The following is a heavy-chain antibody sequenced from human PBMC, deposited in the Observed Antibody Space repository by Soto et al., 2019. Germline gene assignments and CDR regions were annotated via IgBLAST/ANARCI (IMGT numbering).Heavy chain of an antibody. J-gene: IGHJ4*02. Sequence: QVQLVESGGGVVQPGRSLRLSCAASGYTFSSYAMHWVRQAPGKGLEWVAVISYDGSNKYYADSVKGRFTISRDNSKNALHLRMNSLRAEDTAVYYCARGGGYSYGTRWYFDYWGQGTLVTVSS. CDR1: GYTFSSYA. V-gene: IGHV3-30-3*01. D-gene: IGHD5-18*01. CDR3: ARGGGYSYGTRWYFDY. CDR2: ISYDGSNK.